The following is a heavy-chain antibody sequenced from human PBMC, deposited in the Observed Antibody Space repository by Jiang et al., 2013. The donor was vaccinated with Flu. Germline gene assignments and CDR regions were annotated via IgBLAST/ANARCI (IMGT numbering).Heavy chain of an antibody. CDR2: IYSGGST. CDR3: ASGRRLTTHPFDY. CDR1: GFTVSSNY. D-gene: IGHD1-1*01. Sequence: QLLESGGGLVQPGGSLRLSCAASGFTVSSNYMSWVRQAPGKGLEWVSVIYSGGSTYYADSVKGRFTISRDNSKNTLYLQMNSLRAEDTAVYYCASGRRLTTHPFDYWGQGTLVTVSS. J-gene: IGHJ4*02. V-gene: IGHV3-66*01.